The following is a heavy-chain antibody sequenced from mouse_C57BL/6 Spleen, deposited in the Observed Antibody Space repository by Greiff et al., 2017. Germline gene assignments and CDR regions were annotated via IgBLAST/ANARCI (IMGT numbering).Heavy chain of an antibody. CDR3: ARGGPDYSNYEACFAY. V-gene: IGHV5-16*01. J-gene: IGHJ3*01. D-gene: IGHD2-5*01. CDR2: INYDVSST. Sequence: EVKLVESEGGLVQPGSSMKLSCTASGFTFSDYYMAWVRQVPEKGLEWVANINYDVSSTYYLDSLKSRFIISRDKAKNILYLQMSSRKSEDTASYYCARGGPDYSNYEACFAYWGQGTLVTVSA. CDR1: GFTFSDYY.